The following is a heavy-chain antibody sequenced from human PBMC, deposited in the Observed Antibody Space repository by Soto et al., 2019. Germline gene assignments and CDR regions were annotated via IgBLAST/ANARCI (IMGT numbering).Heavy chain of an antibody. CDR2: FYYSGST. CDR1: GGSISSSSYY. V-gene: IGHV4-39*01. D-gene: IGHD1-1*01. J-gene: IGHJ4*02. Sequence: ESLSLTCTVSGGSISSSSYYWGWIRQPPVKGLEWIGSFYYSGSTYYNPSLKSRVTISVDTSKNQFSLKLSSVTAADTAVYYCARRTTGRDFDYWGQGTLVTVS. CDR3: ARRTTGRDFDY.